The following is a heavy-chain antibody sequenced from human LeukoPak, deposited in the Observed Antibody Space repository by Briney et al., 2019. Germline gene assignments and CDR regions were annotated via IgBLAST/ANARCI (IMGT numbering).Heavy chain of an antibody. Sequence: GGSLRFPCAASGFIFSKAWMAWVRQAPGKGLEWVGHIKPKTDDGTTDYAAPVKGRFTISRDDSKSTLYLQMNSLNTEDTAVYFCTSALNLVLGELLGYWGQGTLVTVSS. D-gene: IGHD3-16*01. CDR1: GFIFSKAW. V-gene: IGHV3-15*01. CDR2: IKPKTDDGTT. J-gene: IGHJ4*02. CDR3: TSALNLVLGELLGY.